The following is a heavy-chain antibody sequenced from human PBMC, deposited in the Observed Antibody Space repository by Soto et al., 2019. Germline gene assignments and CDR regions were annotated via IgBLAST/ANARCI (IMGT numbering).Heavy chain of an antibody. Sequence: SETLSLTCTVSGGSISSGDYYWSWIRQPPGKGLKWIGYIYYSGSTYYNPSLKSRVTISVDTSKNQFSLKLSSVTAADTAVYYCARDPGIVGEPGELDYWGQGTLVTVYS. J-gene: IGHJ4*02. CDR1: GGSISSGDYY. D-gene: IGHD1-26*01. CDR2: IYYSGST. V-gene: IGHV4-30-4*01. CDR3: ARDPGIVGEPGELDY.